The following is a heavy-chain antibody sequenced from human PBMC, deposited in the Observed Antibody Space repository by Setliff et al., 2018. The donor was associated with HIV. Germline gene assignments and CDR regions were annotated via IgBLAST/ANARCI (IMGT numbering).Heavy chain of an antibody. D-gene: IGHD2-2*01. V-gene: IGHV4-31*03. CDR2: IYYSGTT. Sequence: SETLSLTCTVSGDSISSGGYYWSWIRQHPGKGLEWIGYIYYSGTTYYNPSLKSRVNISVDTSKNQFSLKLNSVTAADTAVYFCARGTRSSVNWFDPWGQGTQVTVLL. CDR3: ARGTRSSVNWFDP. J-gene: IGHJ5*02. CDR1: GDSISSGGYY.